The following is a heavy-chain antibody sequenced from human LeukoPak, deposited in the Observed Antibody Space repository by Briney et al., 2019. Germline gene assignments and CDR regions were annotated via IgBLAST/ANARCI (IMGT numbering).Heavy chain of an antibody. CDR2: IRSKTYGGTT. CDR1: GFTFGDYA. D-gene: IGHD4-17*01. V-gene: IGHV3-49*03. J-gene: IGHJ4*02. Sequence: GGSLRLSCTASGFTFGDYAMSWFRQAPGKGLEWVGFIRSKTYGGTTEYAASVKGRFTISRDDSKSIAYLQMNSLKTEDTAVYYCTRDPNDYGDYVYFDYWGQGTLVTVSS. CDR3: TRDPNDYGDYVYFDY.